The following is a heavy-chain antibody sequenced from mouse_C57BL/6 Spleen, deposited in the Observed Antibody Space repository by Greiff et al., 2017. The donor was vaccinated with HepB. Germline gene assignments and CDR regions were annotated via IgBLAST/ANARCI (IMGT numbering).Heavy chain of an antibody. D-gene: IGHD1-1*01. CDR2: ISSGSSTI. Sequence: EVKLVESGGGLVKPGGSLKLSCAASGFTFSDFGMHWVRQAPEKGLEWVAYISSGSSTIYYADTVKGRFTISRDNAKNTLFLQMTSLRSEDTAMYYCARTSTVVALPFDYCGQGTTLTVSS. CDR3: ARTSTVVALPFDY. J-gene: IGHJ2*01. V-gene: IGHV5-17*01. CDR1: GFTFSDFG.